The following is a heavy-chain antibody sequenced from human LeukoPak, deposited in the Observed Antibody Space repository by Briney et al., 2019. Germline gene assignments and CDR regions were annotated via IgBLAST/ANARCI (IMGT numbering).Heavy chain of an antibody. CDR2: ISSSSSTI. CDR3: ARDTTFYGDRYYFDY. CDR1: GFTFSSYS. V-gene: IGHV3-48*02. D-gene: IGHD4-17*01. J-gene: IGHJ4*02. Sequence: GGSLRLSCAASGFTFSSYSMYWVRQAPGKGLEWVSYISSSSSTIYYADSVKGRFTISRDNAKNSLYLQMNSLRDEDTPVYYCARDTTFYGDRYYFDYWGQGTLVTVSS.